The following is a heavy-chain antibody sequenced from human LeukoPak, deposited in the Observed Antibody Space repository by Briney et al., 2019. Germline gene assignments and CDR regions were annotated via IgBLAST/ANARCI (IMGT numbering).Heavy chain of an antibody. J-gene: IGHJ5*02. CDR1: GDSISSYY. D-gene: IGHD2/OR15-2a*01. CDR2: IYYGGST. V-gene: IGHV4-59*01. CDR3: ARDVYNRYPLGWFDP. Sequence: PSETLSLTCTVSGDSISSYYWSWIRQPPRKGLEWIGYIYYGGSTNYNPSLKSRVTISIDTSKNQFFLKLSSVTAADTAVYYCARDVYNRYPLGWFDPWGQGTLVTVSS.